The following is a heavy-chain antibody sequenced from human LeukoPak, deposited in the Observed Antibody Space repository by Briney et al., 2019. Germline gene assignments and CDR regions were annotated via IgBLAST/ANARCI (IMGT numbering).Heavy chain of an antibody. V-gene: IGHV3-23*01. CDR1: GITFDSYA. J-gene: IGHJ1*01. Sequence: GGSLRLSCAAAGITFDSYAMSWVRQAPGKGLEGISVISGSGGRTSYADSVKGRFIISRNNSKNTLHLQMHSLRAEDTAAYYCVKEKLAYCGGDCFGEYFQDWGQGTLVTVSS. CDR2: ISGSGGRT. CDR3: VKEKLAYCGGDCFGEYFQD. D-gene: IGHD2-21*02.